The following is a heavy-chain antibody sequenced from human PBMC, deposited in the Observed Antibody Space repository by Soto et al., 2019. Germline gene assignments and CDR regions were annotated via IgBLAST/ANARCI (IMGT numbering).Heavy chain of an antibody. J-gene: IGHJ6*03. V-gene: IGHV3-9*01. D-gene: IGHD6-13*01. CDR1: GFTFDDYA. Sequence: EVQLVESGGGLVQPGRSLRLSCAASGFTFDDYAMHWVRQAPGKGLEWVSGISWNSGSIGYADSVKGRFTISRDNAKNSQYLQMNSLRAEDTALYYCAKWGDSGYSSSWYSDYYYYYMDVWGKGTTVTVSS. CDR2: ISWNSGSI. CDR3: AKWGDSGYSSSWYSDYYYYYMDV.